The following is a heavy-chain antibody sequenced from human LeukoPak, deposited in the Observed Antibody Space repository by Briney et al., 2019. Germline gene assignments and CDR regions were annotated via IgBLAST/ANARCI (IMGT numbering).Heavy chain of an antibody. CDR1: GDSISSGTYS. Sequence: SETLSLTCTVSGDSISSGTYSWGWIRQPPGKGLEWIGSVYYRGSTYYNPSLRSRLTISVDTSKNQFSLKLSSVTAADTAVYYCARILRYYYGMDVWGQGTVVTVS. CDR2: VYYRGST. J-gene: IGHJ6*02. CDR3: ARILRYYYGMDV. D-gene: IGHD2-15*01. V-gene: IGHV4-39*01.